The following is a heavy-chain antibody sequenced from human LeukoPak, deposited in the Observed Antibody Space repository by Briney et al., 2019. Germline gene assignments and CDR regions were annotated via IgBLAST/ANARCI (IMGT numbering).Heavy chain of an antibody. J-gene: IGHJ4*02. D-gene: IGHD6-19*01. CDR2: INPNSGGT. CDR1: GYTFTGYY. Sequence: ASVRVSCKASGYTFTGYYMHWVRQAPGQGLEWMGWINPNSGGTNYAQKFQGRVTMTRDTSISTAYMELSRLRSDDTAVYYCARGWGHSSGTGRDYWGQGTLVTVSS. V-gene: IGHV1-2*02. CDR3: ARGWGHSSGTGRDY.